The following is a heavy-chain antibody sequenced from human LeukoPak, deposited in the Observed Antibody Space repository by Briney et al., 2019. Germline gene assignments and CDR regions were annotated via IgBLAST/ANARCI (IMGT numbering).Heavy chain of an antibody. CDR2: INTNTGNP. V-gene: IGHV7-4-1*02. J-gene: IGHJ4*02. CDR1: GYTFTSYA. Sequence: ASVKVSCKASGYTFTSYAMNWVRQAPGQGLEWMGWINTNTGNPTYAQGFTGRFVFSLDTSVSTAYLQISSLKAEDTAVYYCARPHYYDSSGYSYEFDYWGQGTLVTVSS. D-gene: IGHD3-22*01. CDR3: ARPHYYDSSGYSYEFDY.